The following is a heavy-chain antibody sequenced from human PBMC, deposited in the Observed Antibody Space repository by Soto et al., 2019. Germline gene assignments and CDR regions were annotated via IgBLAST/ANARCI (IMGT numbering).Heavy chain of an antibody. CDR1: GYTFTSYG. CDR3: ARGRYVDY. CDR2: ISAHNGNT. V-gene: IGHV1-18*01. Sequence: QVHLVQSGAEVKKPGASVKVSCKCSGYTFTSYGITWVRQAPGQGLEWMGWISAHNGNTDYAQKLQGRVTVTRDTSTSTAYMELRSLSSDDPALYYCARGRYVDYWGQGALVTVSS. J-gene: IGHJ4*02.